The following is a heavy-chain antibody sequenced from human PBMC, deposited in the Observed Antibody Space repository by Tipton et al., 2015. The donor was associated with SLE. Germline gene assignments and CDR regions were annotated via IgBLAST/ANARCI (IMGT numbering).Heavy chain of an antibody. V-gene: IGHV4-34*01. J-gene: IGHJ5*02. CDR2: INHSGST. CDR1: GGSFSGYY. Sequence: TLSLTCAVYGGSFSGYYWSWIRQPPGKGLEWIGEINHSGSTNYNPSLKSRVTISVDTSKNQFSLKVSSVIAADTAVYYCARVGASGSLNWFDPWGQGTPVTVSS. CDR3: ARVGASGSLNWFDP. D-gene: IGHD1-26*01.